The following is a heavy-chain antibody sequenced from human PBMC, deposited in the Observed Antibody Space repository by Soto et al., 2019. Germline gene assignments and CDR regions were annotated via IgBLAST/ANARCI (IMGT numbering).Heavy chain of an antibody. J-gene: IGHJ5*02. CDR2: INHSGST. V-gene: IGHV4-34*01. CDR3: NFQLQDGWFDP. CDR1: GGSFSGYY. Sequence: QVQLQQWGAGLLKPSETLSLTCAVYGGSFSGYYWSWIRQPPGKGLEWIGEINHSGSTNYNPSLKSRVTISVDTAKNQFSLKLSSVTAADTAVYYCNFQLQDGWFDPWGQGTLVTVSS. D-gene: IGHD1-1*01.